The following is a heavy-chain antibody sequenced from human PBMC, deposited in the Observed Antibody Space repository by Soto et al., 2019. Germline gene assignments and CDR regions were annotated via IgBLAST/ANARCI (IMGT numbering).Heavy chain of an antibody. CDR1: GFTFSSYS. D-gene: IGHD2-2*02. Sequence: QVQLVESGGGVVQPGRSLRLSCAASGFTFSSYSMHWVRQAPGKGLEWVAIISYDENYKFYADSVKGRFTISRDNSKNTLFLQMNRLRDEDTALYYCARDFYAGYGGSLSCYKGFDSWGQGTLVTVSS. V-gene: IGHV3-30-3*01. CDR3: ARDFYAGYGGSLSCYKGFDS. J-gene: IGHJ4*02. CDR2: ISYDENYK.